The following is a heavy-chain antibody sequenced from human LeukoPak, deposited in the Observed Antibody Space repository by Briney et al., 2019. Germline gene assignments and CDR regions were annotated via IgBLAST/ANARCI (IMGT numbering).Heavy chain of an antibody. CDR2: IYSGGST. CDR1: GFTVSSNY. D-gene: IGHD3-22*01. V-gene: IGHV3-66*01. CDR3: AKEVVVVITTPTEAGFDY. Sequence: PGGSLRLSCAASGFTVSSNYMGWVRQAPGKGLEWVSVIYSGGSTYYADSVKGRFTISRDNSKNTLYLQMNSLRAEDTAVYYCAKEVVVVITTPTEAGFDYWGQGTLVTVSS. J-gene: IGHJ4*02.